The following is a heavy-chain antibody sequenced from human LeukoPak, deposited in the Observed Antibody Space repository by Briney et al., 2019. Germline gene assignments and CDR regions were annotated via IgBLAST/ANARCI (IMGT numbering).Heavy chain of an antibody. D-gene: IGHD6-13*01. V-gene: IGHV1-46*01. Sequence: ASVKVSCKASGYTFTSYYMHWVRQAPGQGLEWMGIINPSGGSTSYAQKFQGRVTMTRDTSTSTVYMELSSLRSENTAVYYCARDVLAAAGTDRIIDWYFDLWGRGTLVTVFS. CDR3: ARDVLAAAGTDRIIDWYFDL. J-gene: IGHJ2*01. CDR2: INPSGGST. CDR1: GYTFTSYY.